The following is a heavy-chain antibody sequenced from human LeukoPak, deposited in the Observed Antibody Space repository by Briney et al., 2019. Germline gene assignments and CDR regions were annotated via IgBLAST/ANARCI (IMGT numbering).Heavy chain of an antibody. CDR2: IWYDGSNK. Sequence: PGGSLRLSCAASGFTFSSYGMRWVRQAPGKGLEWVAVIWYDGSNKYYADSVKGRFTISRDNSKNTLYLQMNSLRAEDTAVYYCARDEGLDPYYFDTGAREPWSPSPQ. CDR3: ARDEGLDPYYFDT. CDR1: GFTFSSYG. J-gene: IGHJ4*02. V-gene: IGHV3-33*01. D-gene: IGHD3/OR15-3a*01.